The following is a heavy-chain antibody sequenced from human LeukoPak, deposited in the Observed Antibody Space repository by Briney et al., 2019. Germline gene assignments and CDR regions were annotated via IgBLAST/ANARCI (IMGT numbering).Heavy chain of an antibody. Sequence: GASVKVSCKASGYTFTSYYMHWVRQAPGQGLEWMGGFDSEDGETIYAQKFQGRVTMTEDTSTDTAYMELSSLRSEDTAVYYCATDPAGQDYWGQGTLVTVSS. D-gene: IGHD3-10*01. CDR2: FDSEDGET. J-gene: IGHJ4*02. CDR1: GYTFTSYY. CDR3: ATDPAGQDY. V-gene: IGHV1-24*01.